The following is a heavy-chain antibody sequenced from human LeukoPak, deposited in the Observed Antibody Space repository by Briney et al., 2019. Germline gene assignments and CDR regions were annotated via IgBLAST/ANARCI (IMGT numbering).Heavy chain of an antibody. CDR2: INPSGGST. V-gene: IGHV1-2*02. CDR1: GYTFTSYY. Sequence: ASVKVSCKASGYTFTSYYMHWVRQAPGQGLEWMGIINPSGGSTNYAQKFQGRVTMTRDTSISTAYMELSRLRSDDTAVYYCARDSRYYYGSGTRYYFDYWGQGTLVTVSS. CDR3: ARDSRYYYGSGTRYYFDY. J-gene: IGHJ4*02. D-gene: IGHD3-10*01.